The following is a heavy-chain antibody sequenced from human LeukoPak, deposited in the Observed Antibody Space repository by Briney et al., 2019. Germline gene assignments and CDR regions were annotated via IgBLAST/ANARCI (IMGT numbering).Heavy chain of an antibody. CDR2: IYYSGSA. D-gene: IGHD3-22*01. V-gene: IGHV4-59*01. CDR3: ARGPFYYDSSGYYSL. CDR1: GGSISSYY. Sequence: SETLSLTCTVSGGSISSYYWSWIRQPPGKGLEWIGYIYYSGSANYNPSLKSRVTISVDTSKNQFSLRLSSVTAADTAVYYCARGPFYYDSSGYYSLWGQGTLVTVSS. J-gene: IGHJ4*02.